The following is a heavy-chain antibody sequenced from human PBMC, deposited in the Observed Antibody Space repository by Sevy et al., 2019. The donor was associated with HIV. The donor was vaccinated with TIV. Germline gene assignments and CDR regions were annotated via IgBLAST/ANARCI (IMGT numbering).Heavy chain of an antibody. CDR3: ARGSSVWYMHFDY. V-gene: IGHV1-18*01. D-gene: IGHD6-19*01. Sequence: ASVKVSCKASGYTFTTYGISWVRQAPGQGLEWMGWIGAYNGNTNYAQKFQGRVTMTPDTSTSTAYMVLRGLGSDDAAVYFCARGSSVWYMHFDYWGQGTLVTVSS. J-gene: IGHJ4*02. CDR2: IGAYNGNT. CDR1: GYTFTTYG.